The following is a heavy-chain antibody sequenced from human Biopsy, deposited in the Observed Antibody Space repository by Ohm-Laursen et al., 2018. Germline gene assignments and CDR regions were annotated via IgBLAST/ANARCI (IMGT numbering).Heavy chain of an antibody. J-gene: IGHJ4*02. CDR2: ISWNSGSI. Sequence: SLRLSCTASGFNFPDNAMHWVRQAPGQGLEWVSGISWNSGSINYAVSVQGRFTISRDNAKNSLYLQMNSLRVEDTALYFCARLGELHGLWYFDFWGQGALVTVSS. V-gene: IGHV3-9*01. D-gene: IGHD2-21*01. CDR3: ARLGELHGLWYFDF. CDR1: GFNFPDNA.